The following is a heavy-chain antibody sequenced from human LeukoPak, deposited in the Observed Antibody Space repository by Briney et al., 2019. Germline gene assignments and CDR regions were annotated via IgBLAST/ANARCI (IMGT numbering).Heavy chain of an antibody. D-gene: IGHD3-22*01. Sequence: SVKVSCKASGGTFSSYAISWVRQAPGQGLEWMGGIIPIFGTANYAQKFQGRVTITTDESTSTAYMELSSLRSEDTAVYYCTAGDSSSLLGAYWGQGTLVTVSS. CDR1: GGTFSSYA. J-gene: IGHJ4*02. V-gene: IGHV1-69*05. CDR3: TAGDSSSLLGAY. CDR2: IIPIFGTA.